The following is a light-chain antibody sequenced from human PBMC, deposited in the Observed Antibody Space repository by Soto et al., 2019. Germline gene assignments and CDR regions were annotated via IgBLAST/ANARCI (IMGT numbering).Light chain of an antibody. CDR2: GAS. CDR3: QQYGSSGT. J-gene: IGKJ1*01. CDR1: QSVSGD. V-gene: IGKV3-20*01. Sequence: EILMTQSPATLSVSPGERATLSCRASQSVSGDLAWYQQKPGQAPRLLIYGASTRATGIPDRFSGSGSGTDFTLTISRLEPEDFAVYYCQQYGSSGTFGQGTKVDI.